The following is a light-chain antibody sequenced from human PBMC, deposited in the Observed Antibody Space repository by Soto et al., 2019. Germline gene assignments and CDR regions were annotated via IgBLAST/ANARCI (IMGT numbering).Light chain of an antibody. CDR1: QSISSW. J-gene: IGKJ1*01. CDR3: QQYDSYWT. Sequence: DIEMTQSPSTLSASVGDRVTITCRTSQSISSWLAWYQQKQGKAPKLLIYKASNLESGVASRFSGSGSGTEFTLTISILQPDDFATYYCQQYDSYWTFGQGTKVEIK. V-gene: IGKV1-5*03. CDR2: KAS.